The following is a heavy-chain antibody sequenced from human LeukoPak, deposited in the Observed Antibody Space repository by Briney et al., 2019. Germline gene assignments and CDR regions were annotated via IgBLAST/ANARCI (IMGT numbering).Heavy chain of an antibody. V-gene: IGHV3-30*18. CDR2: ISYDGSSR. D-gene: IGHD1/OR15-1a*01. J-gene: IGHJ6*04. Sequence: QPGRSLRLSCAASGFTFSSYGMHWVRQAPGKGLEWVAAISYDGSSRYSADSVKGRFTISRDNSKNTLYLQMDSLRAEDTAVYYCAKNRAITTAGIDVDVWGKGATVTVSS. CDR1: GFTFSSYG. CDR3: AKNRAITTAGIDVDV.